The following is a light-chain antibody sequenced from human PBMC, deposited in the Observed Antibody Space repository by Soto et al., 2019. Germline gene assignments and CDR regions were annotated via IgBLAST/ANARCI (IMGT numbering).Light chain of an antibody. J-gene: IGKJ5*01. CDR1: RSVSSY. CDR2: DAS. Sequence: PGESATLSCRATRSVSSYLAWYQQKPGQAPRLLIYDASSRPTDIPARFSGSGSGTDFTLTIGRLEPGDFAVYYCLHYGGSPLTFGQGTRLEIK. V-gene: IGKV3-20*01. CDR3: LHYGGSPLT.